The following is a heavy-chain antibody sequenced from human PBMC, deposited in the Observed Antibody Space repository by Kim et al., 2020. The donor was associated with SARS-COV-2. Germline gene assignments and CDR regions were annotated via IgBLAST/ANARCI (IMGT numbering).Heavy chain of an antibody. CDR1: GFTFSDYY. J-gene: IGHJ6*02. CDR2: ISSSSSYT. CDR3: ARVGYDYVWGSYRDYYYYYGMDV. D-gene: IGHD3-16*02. Sequence: GGSLRLSCAASGFTFSDYYMSWIRQAPGKGLEWVSYISSSSSYTNYADSVKGRFTISRDNAKNSLYLQMNSLRAEDTAVYYCARVGYDYVWGSYRDYYYYYGMDVWGQGPTVTVSS. V-gene: IGHV3-11*05.